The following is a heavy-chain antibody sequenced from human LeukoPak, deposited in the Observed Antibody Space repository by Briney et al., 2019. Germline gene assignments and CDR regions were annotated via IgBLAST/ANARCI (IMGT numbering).Heavy chain of an antibody. CDR2: INPSGGST. CDR3: ARISGSYHYFDY. Sequence: GASVKVSCKASGYTFTSYYMHWVRQAPGQGLEWMGIINPSGGSTSYAQKLQGRVTMTRDTSTSTVYMELSSLRSEDTAVYYCARISGSYHYFDYWGQGTLVTVSS. V-gene: IGHV1-46*01. D-gene: IGHD1-26*01. CDR1: GYTFTSYY. J-gene: IGHJ4*02.